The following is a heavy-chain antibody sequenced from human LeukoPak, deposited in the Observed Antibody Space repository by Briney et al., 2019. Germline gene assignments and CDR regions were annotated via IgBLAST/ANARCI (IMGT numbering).Heavy chain of an antibody. V-gene: IGHV3-30-3*01. J-gene: IGHJ3*01. D-gene: IGHD5-24*01. CDR1: GFTFSSYA. Sequence: PGRSLRLSCAASGFTFSSYAMHWVRQAPGKGLEWVAVISYDGSNKYYADSVKGRFTISRDTAKNSLYLQMNSLRAEDAAVYYCSRRDEKRGVFDFWGQGTMVTVSS. CDR2: ISYDGSNK. CDR3: SRRDEKRGVFDF.